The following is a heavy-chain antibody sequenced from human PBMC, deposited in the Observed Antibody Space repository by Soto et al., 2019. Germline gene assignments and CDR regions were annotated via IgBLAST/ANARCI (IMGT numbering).Heavy chain of an antibody. J-gene: IGHJ4*02. V-gene: IGHV4-39*02. Sequence: NPSETLSLTCTVSGGSISSSSYYWGWIRQPPGKGLEWIGSIYYSGSTYYNPSLKSRVTISVDTSKNQFSLKLSSVTAADTAVYYCAREFLTYYYDSSGYADYWGQGTLVTVSS. D-gene: IGHD3-22*01. CDR2: IYYSGST. CDR3: AREFLTYYYDSSGYADY. CDR1: GGSISSSSYY.